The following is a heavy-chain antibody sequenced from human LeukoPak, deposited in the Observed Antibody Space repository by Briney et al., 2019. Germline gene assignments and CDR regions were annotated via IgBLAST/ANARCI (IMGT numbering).Heavy chain of an antibody. D-gene: IGHD2-2*01. V-gene: IGHV3-7*01. J-gene: IGHJ4*02. CDR1: GFTFSNAW. Sequence: GGSLRLSCAASGFTFSNAWMSWVRQAPGKGLEWVANIKQDGSEKYYVDSVKGRFTISRDNAKKSLYLQMNRLRAEDTAVYYCATDPAAIGDPDVYWGQGTLVTVSS. CDR2: IKQDGSEK. CDR3: ATDPAAIGDPDVY.